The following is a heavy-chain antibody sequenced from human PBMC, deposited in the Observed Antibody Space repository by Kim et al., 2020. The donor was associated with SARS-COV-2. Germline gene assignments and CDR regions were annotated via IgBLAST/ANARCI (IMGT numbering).Heavy chain of an antibody. CDR3: AKDSLHPAY. J-gene: IGHJ4*02. V-gene: IGHV3-7*04. CDR2: GSGK. Sequence: GSGKNYDDSVKCRFPISRANAKNAVYLQMESLRADDTAVYYCAKDSLHPAYWGQGTLVIVSS.